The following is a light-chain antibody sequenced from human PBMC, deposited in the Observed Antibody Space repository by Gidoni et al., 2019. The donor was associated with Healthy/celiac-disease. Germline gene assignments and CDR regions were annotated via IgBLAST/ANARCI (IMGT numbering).Light chain of an antibody. CDR3: QQSYSTPLYT. CDR2: AAS. V-gene: IGKV1-39*01. CDR1: HSISSY. Sequence: DIQLIHSPSSLSAAVGDRVTITCRSSHSISSYLTWSQQKPGKSPKLLIYAASSLQSEVPSRFSCSRSGTDFTLTISSLQPEDFATDYCQQSYSTPLYTFGQWTKREIK. J-gene: IGKJ2*01.